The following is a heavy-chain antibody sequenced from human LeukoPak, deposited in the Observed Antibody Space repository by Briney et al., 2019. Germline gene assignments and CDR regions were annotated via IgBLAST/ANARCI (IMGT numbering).Heavy chain of an antibody. CDR3: ARRRVYYDSSGYYYFDY. J-gene: IGHJ4*02. CDR2: INHSGST. D-gene: IGHD3-22*01. V-gene: IGHV4-34*01. CDR1: GGSFSGYY. Sequence: PSETLSLTCAVYGGSFSGYYWSWIRQPPGKGLEWIGEINHSGSTNYNPSLKSRVTISVDTSKNQFSLKLSSVTAADTAVYYCARRRVYYDSSGYYYFDYWGQGTLVTVSS.